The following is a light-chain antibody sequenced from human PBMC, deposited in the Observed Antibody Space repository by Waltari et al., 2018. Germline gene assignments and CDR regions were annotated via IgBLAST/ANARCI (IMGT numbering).Light chain of an antibody. Sequence: QSVLTQPPSVSGTPGQRVTISCSGRTSTIGAGHDVHWYQHLPGTAPKLLIYGNNNRPSGVPDRFSGSKSGTSASLAITGLQADDEADYFCQSFDNMLSGGVVFGGGTKLAVL. J-gene: IGLJ2*01. CDR1: TSTIGAGHD. CDR3: QSFDNMLSGGVV. CDR2: GNN. V-gene: IGLV1-40*01.